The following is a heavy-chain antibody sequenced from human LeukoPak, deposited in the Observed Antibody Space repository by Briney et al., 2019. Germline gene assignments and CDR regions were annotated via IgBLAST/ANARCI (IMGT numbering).Heavy chain of an antibody. CDR2: IYSGGST. Sequence: GGSLRLSCAASGFTVSSNYMSWVRQAPGKGLEWVSVIYSGGSTYYADSVKGRFTISRDNSKNTLYLQMNSLRAEDTAVYYCAKDLAIFGVARGAFDIWGQGTMVTVSS. V-gene: IGHV3-53*01. CDR1: GFTVSSNY. D-gene: IGHD3-3*01. J-gene: IGHJ3*02. CDR3: AKDLAIFGVARGAFDI.